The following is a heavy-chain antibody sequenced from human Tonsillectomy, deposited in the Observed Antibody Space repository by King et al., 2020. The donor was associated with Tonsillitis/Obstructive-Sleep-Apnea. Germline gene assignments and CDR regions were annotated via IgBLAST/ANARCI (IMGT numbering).Heavy chain of an antibody. D-gene: IGHD5-18*01. V-gene: IGHV2-5*09. Sequence: VTLKESGPTLVKPTQTLTLTCTFSCFSLSTSGVGGGWIRQPPGKALEWLALIYLDYYERYRPSLNVRLTNTKDTPKNQVVLTMTNMDPVDTATYYCPHGDDTVPIYFDYWGQGTLVTVSS. CDR3: PHGDDTVPIYFDY. CDR2: IYLDYYE. J-gene: IGHJ4*02. CDR1: CFSLSTSGVG.